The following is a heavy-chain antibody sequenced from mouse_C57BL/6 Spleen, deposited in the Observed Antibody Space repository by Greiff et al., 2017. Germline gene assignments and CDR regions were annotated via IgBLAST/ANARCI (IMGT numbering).Heavy chain of an antibody. V-gene: IGHV14-3*01. CDR2: IDPANGNT. J-gene: IGHJ1*03. D-gene: IGHD1-1*01. CDR3: ARDYYGSSYGWYFDV. CDR1: GFNIKNTY. Sequence: VQLQQSVAELVRPRASVKLSCTASGFNIKNTYMHWVKQRPEQGLVWIGRIDPANGNTKYAPKFQGKATITADTSSNTAYLQLSSLTSEDTAIYYCARDYYGSSYGWYFDVWGTGTTVTVSS.